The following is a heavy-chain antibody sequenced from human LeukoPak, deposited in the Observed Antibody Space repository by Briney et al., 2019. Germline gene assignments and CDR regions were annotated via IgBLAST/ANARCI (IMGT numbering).Heavy chain of an antibody. CDR1: VFTFSSYG. CDR3: ARDKYGSGSYFDY. D-gene: IGHD3-10*01. CDR2: IWYDGSNK. Sequence: GGSLRLSCAASVFTFSSYGMHWVRQAPGKGLEWVAVIWYDGSNKYYADSVKGRLTISRDNSKNTLYLQMNSLRAEDTAVYYCARDKYGSGSYFDYWGQGTLVTVSS. J-gene: IGHJ4*02. V-gene: IGHV3-33*01.